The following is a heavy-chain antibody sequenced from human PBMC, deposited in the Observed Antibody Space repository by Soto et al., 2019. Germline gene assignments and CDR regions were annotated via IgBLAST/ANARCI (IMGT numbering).Heavy chain of an antibody. CDR2: IIPIFGNA. D-gene: IGHD2-8*01. CDR1: GGTFSSYA. CDR3: ARARYYGDIELMVHAHVPPRYYYYGMDA. V-gene: IGHV1-69*13. J-gene: IGHJ6*02. Sequence: SVKVSCKASGGTFSSYAISWVRQAPGQGLEWMGGIIPIFGNANYAQKFQGRVTITADESTSTAYMELSSLRSEDTAVYYCARARYYGDIELMVHAHVPPRYYYYGMDAWAQGTTVTVSS.